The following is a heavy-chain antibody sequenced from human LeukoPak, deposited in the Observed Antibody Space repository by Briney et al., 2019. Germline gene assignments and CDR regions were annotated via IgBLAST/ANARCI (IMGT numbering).Heavy chain of an antibody. J-gene: IGHJ6*02. D-gene: IGHD4-17*01. V-gene: IGHV4-34*01. CDR3: ARGLNHAPMTTVTTDYDYGMDV. CDR2: INHSGST. Sequence: NPSETLSLTCAVYGGSFSGYYWSWIRQPPGKGLEWIGEINHSGSTNYNPSLKSRVTISVDTSKNRFSLKLSSVTAADTAVYYCARGLNHAPMTTVTTDYDYGMDVWGQGTTVTVSS. CDR1: GGSFSGYY.